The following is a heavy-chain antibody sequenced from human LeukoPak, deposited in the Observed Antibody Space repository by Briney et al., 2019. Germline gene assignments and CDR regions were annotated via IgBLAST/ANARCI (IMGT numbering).Heavy chain of an antibody. CDR2: IESQTEGGTT. CDR3: TTEGVITPYYFDY. D-gene: IGHD3-22*01. CDR1: GFTFSSYA. J-gene: IGHJ4*02. V-gene: IGHV3-15*04. Sequence: SVGALRVSCAAPGFTFSSYAMSWVCQAPGKGLEWVGRIESQTEGGTTDYAAPVNGRFTISRDDSKTTLYLQMNSLKTEDTAVYYCTTEGVITPYYFDYWGQGTLVTVSS.